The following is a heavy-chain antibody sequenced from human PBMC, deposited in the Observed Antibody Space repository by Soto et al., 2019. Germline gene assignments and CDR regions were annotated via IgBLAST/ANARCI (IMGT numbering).Heavy chain of an antibody. CDR2: INPSGGST. V-gene: IGHV1-46*01. Sequence: ASVKVSCKASGYTFTSYYMHWVRQAPGQGLEWMGIINPSGGSTSYAQKFQGRVTMTRDTSTSTVYMELSSLRSEDTAVYYCARSGRAAAGDTYYYYGMDVWGQGTTLTVSS. D-gene: IGHD6-13*01. CDR1: GYTFTSYY. J-gene: IGHJ6*02. CDR3: ARSGRAAAGDTYYYYGMDV.